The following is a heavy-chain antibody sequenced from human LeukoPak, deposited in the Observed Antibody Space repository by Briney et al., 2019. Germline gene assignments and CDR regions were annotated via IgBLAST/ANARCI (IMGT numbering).Heavy chain of an antibody. CDR2: VFYSRGT. J-gene: IGHJ4*02. D-gene: IGHD3-22*01. V-gene: IGHV4-39*07. CDR3: ARGYYDSSGPVDY. Sequence: SETLSLTCSVSGGSISNDGYAWGWIRQPPGKGLGWIRSVFYSRGTYYNPSLKSRVTISIETSGSQFFLNLNSVTDANTAVYYCARGYYDSSGPVDYWGQGTLVTVSS. CDR1: GGSISNDGYA.